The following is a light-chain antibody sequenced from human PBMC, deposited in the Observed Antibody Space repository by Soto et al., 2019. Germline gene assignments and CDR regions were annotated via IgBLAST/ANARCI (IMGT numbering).Light chain of an antibody. J-gene: IGKJ1*01. V-gene: IGKV1-39*01. Sequence: DIQMTQSPSSLSASVGDRVTITCRARQIINSYLNWYKQKPGKAPKLLIYAASSLLSGVPSRFSGIGSGTDITLTISSLQPEDFATYYCQQSYRNYGTFGQGTKLDIK. CDR1: QIINSY. CDR3: QQSYRNYGT. CDR2: AAS.